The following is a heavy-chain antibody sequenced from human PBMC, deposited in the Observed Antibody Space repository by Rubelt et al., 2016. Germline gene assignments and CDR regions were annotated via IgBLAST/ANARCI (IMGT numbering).Heavy chain of an antibody. CDR1: GYTFTSYG. CDR3: ARDLTYNLPAY. CDR2: ISAYNGNT. Sequence: QVQLVQSGAEVKKPGASVKVSCKASGYTFTSYGISWVRQAPGQGLEWMGWISAYNGNTNYAQKRQGRVTMTTDTSTSADYMGLRSLRSDDTAVYYCARDLTYNLPAYWGQGTLVTVSS. J-gene: IGHJ4*02. V-gene: IGHV1-18*01. D-gene: IGHD5-24*01.